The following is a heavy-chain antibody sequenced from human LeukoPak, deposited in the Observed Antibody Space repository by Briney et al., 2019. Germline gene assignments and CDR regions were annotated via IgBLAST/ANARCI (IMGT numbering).Heavy chain of an antibody. CDR1: GYTFTSYD. J-gene: IGHJ4*02. D-gene: IGHD3-22*01. Sequence: ASVKVSCKASGYTFTSYDINWVRQATGQGLEWMGWMNPNSGNTGYAQKFQGSVTMTRNTSISTAYMELSSLRSEDTAVYYCARGSTYYYDSSGYYYGYWGQGTLVTVSS. CDR2: MNPNSGNT. CDR3: ARGSTYYYDSSGYYYGY. V-gene: IGHV1-8*01.